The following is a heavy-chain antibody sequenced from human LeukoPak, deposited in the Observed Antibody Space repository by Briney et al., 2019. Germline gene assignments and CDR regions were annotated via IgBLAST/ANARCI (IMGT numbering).Heavy chain of an antibody. CDR2: ISSEGTST. CDR1: GFTFSSYW. CDR3: ASPYLDY. V-gene: IGHV3-74*01. Sequence: PGGSLRLSCAASGFTFSSYWMHWVRQAPGKGLVWVSNISSEGTSTSYADSVRGRFTVSRDNAKNTLSLQMNSLRAEGTAVYYCASPYLDYWGQGTLVTVSS. J-gene: IGHJ4*02.